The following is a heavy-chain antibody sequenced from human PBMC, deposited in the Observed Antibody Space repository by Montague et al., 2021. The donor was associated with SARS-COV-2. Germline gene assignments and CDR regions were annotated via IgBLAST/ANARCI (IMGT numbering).Heavy chain of an antibody. CDR1: GFTFSSYW. CDR2: IKQDGSEK. Sequence: SLRLSCAASGFTFSSYWMIWVRQAPGKGLEWVANIKQDGSEKYYVDSVKGRFTISRDNAKNSLYLQMNSLRAEDTAVYYCARGPWEGELLWHDAFDIWGQGTMVIVSS. D-gene: IGHD1-26*01. J-gene: IGHJ3*02. CDR3: ARGPWEGELLWHDAFDI. V-gene: IGHV3-7*04.